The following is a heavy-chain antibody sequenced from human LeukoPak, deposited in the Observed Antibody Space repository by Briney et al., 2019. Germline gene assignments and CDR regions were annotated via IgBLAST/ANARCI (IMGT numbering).Heavy chain of an antibody. V-gene: IGHV3-30*02. CDR3: AKAYCSSTSCYTTGYLDY. CDR2: IPYAGANK. D-gene: IGHD2-2*02. CDR1: GFTFSSYG. J-gene: IGHJ4*02. Sequence: PGGSLRLSCAASGFTFSSYGMHWVRQPPGKGLEWVAFIPYAGANKYYAGSVKGRFTISRDNSKNTLYLQMNSLRAEDTAVYYCAKAYCSSTSCYTTGYLDYWGQGTLVTVSS.